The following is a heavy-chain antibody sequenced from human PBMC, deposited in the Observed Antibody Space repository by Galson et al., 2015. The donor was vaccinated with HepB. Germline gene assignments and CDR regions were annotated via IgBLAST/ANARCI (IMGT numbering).Heavy chain of an antibody. Sequence: SLRLSCAASGFTFSSYAMHWVRQAPGKGLEWVAVISYDGSNKYYADSVKGRFTISRDNSKNTLYLQMNSLRAEDTAVYYCARTAHSGYDFWLPGGSDYGMDVWGQGTTVTVSS. J-gene: IGHJ6*02. CDR2: ISYDGSNK. V-gene: IGHV3-30*04. CDR3: ARTAHSGYDFWLPGGSDYGMDV. CDR1: GFTFSSYA. D-gene: IGHD5-12*01.